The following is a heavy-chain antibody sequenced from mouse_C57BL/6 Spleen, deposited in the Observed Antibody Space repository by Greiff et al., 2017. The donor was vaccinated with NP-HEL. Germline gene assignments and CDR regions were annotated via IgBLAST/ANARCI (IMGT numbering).Heavy chain of an antibody. CDR2: INPSNGGT. D-gene: IGHD2-4*01. CDR3: ASSGGLYYDFLDY. Sequence: QVQLKQPGTELVKPGASVKLSCKASGYTFTSYWMHWVKQRPGQGLEWIGNINPSNGGTNYNEKFKSKATLTVDKSSSTAYMQLSSLTSEDSAVYYCASSGGLYYDFLDYWGQGTTLTVSS. V-gene: IGHV1-53*01. CDR1: GYTFTSYW. J-gene: IGHJ2*01.